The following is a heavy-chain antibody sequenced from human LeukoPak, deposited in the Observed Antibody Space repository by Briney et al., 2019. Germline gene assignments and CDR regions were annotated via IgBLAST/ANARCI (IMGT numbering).Heavy chain of an antibody. Sequence: ASVKVSCKASGGTFSNYTISWVRQAPGQGLEWMGRIIPILGIANYAQKFQGRVTITADKSTSTAYMELSSLRSEDTAVYYCARDTTYYDFWRRAWFDPWGQGTLVTVSS. V-gene: IGHV1-69*04. J-gene: IGHJ5*02. CDR1: GGTFSNYT. D-gene: IGHD3-3*01. CDR3: ARDTTYYDFWRRAWFDP. CDR2: IIPILGIA.